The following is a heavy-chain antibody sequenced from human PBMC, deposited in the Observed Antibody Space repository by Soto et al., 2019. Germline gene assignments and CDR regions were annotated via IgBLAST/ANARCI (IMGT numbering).Heavy chain of an antibody. CDR1: GYTFTSYG. CDR3: ARSSGIGTGVNYDFWSGYSKDFDY. Sequence: QVQLVQSGAEVKKPGASVKVSCKASGYTFTSYGISWVRQAPGQGLEWMGWISAYNGNTNYAQKLQGRVTMTTDTSTSTAYMELRSLRSDDAAVYYCARSSGIGTGVNYDFWSGYSKDFDYWGQGTLVTVSS. D-gene: IGHD3-3*01. J-gene: IGHJ4*02. CDR2: ISAYNGNT. V-gene: IGHV1-18*01.